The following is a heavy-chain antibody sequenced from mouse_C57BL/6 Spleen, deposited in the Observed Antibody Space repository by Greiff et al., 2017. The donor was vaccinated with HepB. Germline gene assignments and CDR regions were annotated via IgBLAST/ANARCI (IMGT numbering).Heavy chain of an antibody. Sequence: QVQLQQSGAELVKPGASVKLSCKASGYTFTSYWMQWVKQRPGQGLEWIGEIDPSDSYTNYNQKFKGKATLTVDTSSSTAYMQLSSLTSEDSAVYYCARGITSGDYWGQGTTLTVSS. CDR3: ARGITSGDY. D-gene: IGHD2-4*01. CDR2: IDPSDSYT. V-gene: IGHV1-50*01. J-gene: IGHJ2*01. CDR1: GYTFTSYW.